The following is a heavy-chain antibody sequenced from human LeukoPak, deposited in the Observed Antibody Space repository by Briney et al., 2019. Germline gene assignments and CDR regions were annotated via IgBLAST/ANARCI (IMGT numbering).Heavy chain of an antibody. J-gene: IGHJ5*02. CDR3: ARNYDGSGYPHGAWFAP. Sequence: ASVKVSCKASGYTLTDYFMYWVRQAPGQGLEWMGYINPKNGATKYAQKFQGRVTMTSDTSISTAYMELNRLTSDDTAVYYCARNYDGSGYPHGAWFAPWGQGTLVSVSS. CDR2: INPKNGAT. V-gene: IGHV1-2*02. CDR1: GYTLTDYF. D-gene: IGHD3-22*01.